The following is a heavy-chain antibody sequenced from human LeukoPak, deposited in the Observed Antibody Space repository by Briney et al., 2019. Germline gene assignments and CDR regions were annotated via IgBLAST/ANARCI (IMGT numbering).Heavy chain of an antibody. CDR1: GYSFTSYW. CDR2: IYPGDSDA. D-gene: IGHD5-18*01. V-gene: IGHV5-51*01. Sequence: GESLKISCKGSGYSFTSYWIGWVRQMPGKGLEWMGIIYPGDSDARHSPSFQGQVTISADKSISTAYLQWSSLKASDTAMYYCARRATGLLDKGPYYYYMDVWGKGTTVTVSS. CDR3: ARRATGLLDKGPYYYYMDV. J-gene: IGHJ6*03.